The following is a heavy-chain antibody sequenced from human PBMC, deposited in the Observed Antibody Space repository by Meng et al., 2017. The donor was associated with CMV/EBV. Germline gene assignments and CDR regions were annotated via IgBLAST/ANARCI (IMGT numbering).Heavy chain of an antibody. Sequence: DSVKVSCKASGYTFTSYGITWVRQAPGQGLEWMGWIRAYNGNTNYAQKLQGRVTMTTDTSTSTAYMELRSLRSDDTAVYYCARDPFIVVVPEVYGMDVWGQGTTVTVSS. CDR2: IRAYNGNT. D-gene: IGHD2-2*01. V-gene: IGHV1-18*01. CDR3: ARDPFIVVVPEVYGMDV. CDR1: GYTFTSYG. J-gene: IGHJ6*02.